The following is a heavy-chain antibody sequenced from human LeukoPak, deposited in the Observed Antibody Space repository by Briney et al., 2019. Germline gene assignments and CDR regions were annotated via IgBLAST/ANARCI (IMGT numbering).Heavy chain of an antibody. CDR3: ARGIAAVRLDAFDI. CDR1: GYSFTSYW. V-gene: IGHV1-18*04. J-gene: IGHJ3*02. CDR2: ISAYNGNT. Sequence: GESLKISCKGSGYSFTSYWIGWVRQMPGKGLEWMGWISAYNGNTNYAQKLQGRVTMTTDTSTSTAYMELRSLRSDDTAVYYCARGIAAVRLDAFDIWGQGTMVTVSS. D-gene: IGHD6-13*01.